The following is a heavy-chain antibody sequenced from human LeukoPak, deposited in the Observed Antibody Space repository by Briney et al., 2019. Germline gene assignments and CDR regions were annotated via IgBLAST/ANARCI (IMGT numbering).Heavy chain of an antibody. D-gene: IGHD3-10*01. CDR2: IYTSGST. CDR3: ARDPGLLWFGELGYYFDY. J-gene: IGHJ4*02. V-gene: IGHV4-61*02. CDR1: GGSISSGSYY. Sequence: SQTLSLTCTVSGGSISSGSYYWSWIRQPAGKGLEWIGRIYTSGSTNYNPSLKSRVTISVDTSKNQFSLKLSSVTAADTAVYYCARDPGLLWFGELGYYFDYWGQGTLVTVSS.